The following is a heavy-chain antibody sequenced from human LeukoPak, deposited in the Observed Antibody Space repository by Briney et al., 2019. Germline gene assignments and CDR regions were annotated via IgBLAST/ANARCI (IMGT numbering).Heavy chain of an antibody. D-gene: IGHD3-10*01. CDR1: GFTFSSYW. CDR3: ARANYYDY. J-gene: IGHJ4*02. V-gene: IGHV3-74*01. CDR2: INSDGSIT. Sequence: GGTLRLSCAASGFTFSSYWMHWVRQAPGKGLVWVSRINSDGSITNYADSVKGRFTVSRDDAKNTLYLQMNSLRAEDTAVYYCARANYYDYWGQGTLVTVSS.